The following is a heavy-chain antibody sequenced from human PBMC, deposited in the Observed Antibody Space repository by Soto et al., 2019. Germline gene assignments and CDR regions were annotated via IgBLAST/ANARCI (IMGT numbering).Heavy chain of an antibody. CDR2: INTYNGNT. Sequence: QVQLVQSGAEVKKPGASVKVSCKASGYTFTSYGITWVRQAPGQGLEWMGWINTYNGNTNYAQKLQGRVTMTTDTSTSTAYMELRSLRSDDTAVYFCAREPAAGDWFDPWGQGTLVTVSS. CDR3: AREPAAGDWFDP. D-gene: IGHD6-13*01. V-gene: IGHV1-18*01. CDR1: GYTFTSYG. J-gene: IGHJ5*02.